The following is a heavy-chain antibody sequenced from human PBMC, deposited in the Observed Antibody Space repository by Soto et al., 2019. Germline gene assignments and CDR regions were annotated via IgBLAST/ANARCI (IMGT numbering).Heavy chain of an antibody. J-gene: IGHJ3*02. V-gene: IGHV4-39*01. CDR1: GGSISSSSYY. D-gene: IGHD3-10*01. CDR3: ARARGGERDAFDI. Sequence: QLQLQESGPGLVKPSETLSLTCTVSGGSISSSSYYWGWIRQPPGKGLEWIGSIYYSGSTYYNPSLKSRVTISGDTSKDQFSLKLSSVTAADTAVYYCARARGGERDAFDIWGQGTMVTVSS. CDR2: IYYSGST.